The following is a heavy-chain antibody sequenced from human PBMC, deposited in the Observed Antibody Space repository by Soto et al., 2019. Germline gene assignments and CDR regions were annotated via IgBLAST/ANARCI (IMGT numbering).Heavy chain of an antibody. CDR2: IYYSGST. V-gene: IGHV4-31*03. D-gene: IGHD3-10*01. CDR1: GGSISSGGYY. Sequence: QVQLQESGPGLVKPSQTLSLTCTVSGGSISSGGYYWSWIRQHPGKGLEWIGYIYYSGSTYYNPSLKSRVTISVDTSKNQFSLKLSSVTAADTAVYYCARVFVDMVRDLIVWFDPWGQGTLVTVSS. J-gene: IGHJ5*02. CDR3: ARVFVDMVRDLIVWFDP.